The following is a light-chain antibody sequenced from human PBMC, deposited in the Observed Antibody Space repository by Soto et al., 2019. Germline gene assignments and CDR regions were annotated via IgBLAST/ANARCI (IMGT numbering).Light chain of an antibody. Sequence: DIQMTQSPSSLSASVGDRVTITCRASRGIRDALGWYQQKSGKVPKRLIYSASSLQNGVPSRFSGRGYGTEFTLTISSLQPGDFATYFCLQHSDYPFTFGQGTRLEI. V-gene: IGKV1-17*01. J-gene: IGKJ2*01. CDR1: RGIRDA. CDR3: LQHSDYPFT. CDR2: SAS.